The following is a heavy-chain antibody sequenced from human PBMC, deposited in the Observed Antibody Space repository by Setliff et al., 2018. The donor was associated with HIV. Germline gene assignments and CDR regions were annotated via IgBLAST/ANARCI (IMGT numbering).Heavy chain of an antibody. CDR3: ARQMPIPGIAITPVDY. V-gene: IGHV4-59*08. J-gene: IGHJ4*02. Sequence: SETLSLTCTVSGDSIRGYYWSWIRQPPGKGLEWMGYVFYTGFAAYNPSLKSRLTISVDTSKCQFSLTLTSVTAADTAVYYCARQMPIPGIAITPVDYWGQGALVTVSS. CDR1: GDSIRGYY. D-gene: IGHD5-12*01. CDR2: VFYTGFA.